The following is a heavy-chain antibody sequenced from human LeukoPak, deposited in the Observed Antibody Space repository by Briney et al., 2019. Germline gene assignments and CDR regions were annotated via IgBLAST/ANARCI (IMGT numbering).Heavy chain of an antibody. V-gene: IGHV1-2*06. CDR1: GYTFTGYY. Sequence: ASVKVSCKASGYTFTGYYMHWVRQAPGQGLEWMGRINPNSGGTNYAQKFQGRVTMTRDTSISTAYMELSRLRSEDTAVYYCARGSYSSGWLFYWGQGTLVTVSS. CDR2: INPNSGGT. D-gene: IGHD6-19*01. J-gene: IGHJ4*02. CDR3: ARGSYSSGWLFY.